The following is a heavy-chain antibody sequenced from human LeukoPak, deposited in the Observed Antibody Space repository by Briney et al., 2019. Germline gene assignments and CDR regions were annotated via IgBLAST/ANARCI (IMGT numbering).Heavy chain of an antibody. J-gene: IGHJ4*02. CDR3: AKYGGSSSFDY. CDR1: GFTFSSYG. CDR2: ISYDGSNK. V-gene: IGHV3-30*18. D-gene: IGHD6-6*01. Sequence: GGSLRLSCAASGFTFSSYGMHWVRQAPGKGLEWVAVISYDGSNKYYADSVKGRFTISRDNSKNTLYLQMNSLRAEDTAVYYCAKYGGSSSFDYWGQGTLVIVSS.